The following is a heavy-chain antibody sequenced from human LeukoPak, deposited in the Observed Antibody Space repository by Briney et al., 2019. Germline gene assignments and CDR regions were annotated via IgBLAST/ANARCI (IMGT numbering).Heavy chain of an antibody. V-gene: IGHV4-61*08. CDR3: ARDSEYSSGWSKYFQH. D-gene: IGHD6-19*01. CDR2: IYYSGST. Sequence: PSETLSLTCTVSGGSISSGGYYWSWIRQPPGKGLEWIGYIYYSGSTNYNPSLKSRVTISVDTSKNQFSLKLSSVTAADTAVYYCARDSEYSSGWSKYFQHWGQGTLVTVSS. J-gene: IGHJ1*01. CDR1: GGSISSGGYY.